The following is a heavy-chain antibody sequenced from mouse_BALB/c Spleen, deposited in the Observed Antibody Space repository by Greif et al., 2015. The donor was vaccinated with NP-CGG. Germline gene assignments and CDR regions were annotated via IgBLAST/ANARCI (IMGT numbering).Heavy chain of an antibody. J-gene: IGHJ4*01. D-gene: IGHD4-1*01. V-gene: IGHV1-84*02. Sequence: QVQLQQSGPELVKPGASVKISCKASGYTFTDYYINWVTQKPGQGLEWIGWIYPGSGNTKYNEKFKGKATLTVDTSSSTAYMQLSSLTSEDTAVYFFARRTGTEAMDHWGQGTSVTVSS. CDR2: IYPGSGNT. CDR1: GYTFTDYY. CDR3: ARRTGTEAMDH.